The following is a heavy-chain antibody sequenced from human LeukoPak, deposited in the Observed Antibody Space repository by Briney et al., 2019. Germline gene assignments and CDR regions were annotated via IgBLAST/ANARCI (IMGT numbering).Heavy chain of an antibody. CDR1: GFTFGKYW. J-gene: IGHJ4*02. Sequence: GGSLRLSCVASGFTFGKYWMSWVRQAPGKGLEWVANIKLDGSEKNYVGSVKGRFTISRDNTKNSLYLQMNSLRAEDTAVFYCARDQYDTWSRRGNFDSWGQGTLVIVSS. V-gene: IGHV3-7*03. CDR2: IKLDGSEK. CDR3: ARDQYDTWSRRGNFDS. D-gene: IGHD3-3*01.